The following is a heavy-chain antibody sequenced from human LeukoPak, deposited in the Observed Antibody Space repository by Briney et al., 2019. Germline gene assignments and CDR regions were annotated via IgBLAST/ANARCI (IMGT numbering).Heavy chain of an antibody. CDR2: IYYSGST. Sequence: SETLSLTCSVSGGAISNNYWSWIRQPPGKGLEWIGYIYYSGSTNYKPSHKSRVTMSVDTSKNQISLKLSSVTAADTAVYYCARGGWSLDPWGQGTLVTVSS. D-gene: IGHD2-15*01. CDR3: ARGGWSLDP. V-gene: IGHV4-59*01. CDR1: GGAISNNY. J-gene: IGHJ5*02.